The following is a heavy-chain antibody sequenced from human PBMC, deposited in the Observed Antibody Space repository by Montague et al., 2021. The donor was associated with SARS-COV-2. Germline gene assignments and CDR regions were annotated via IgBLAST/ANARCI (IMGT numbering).Heavy chain of an antibody. V-gene: IGHV6-1*01. CDR3: ARSVGASSSSWPLPPHFDY. J-gene: IGHJ4*02. CDR2: TYYRSKWYN. D-gene: IGHD6-13*01. Sequence: CAISGDSVSSNSAAWNWIRQSPSRGLEWLGRTYYRSKWYNDYALSVKSRITINPDTSKNQFSLQLNSVTPEDTAAYYCARSVGASSSSWPLPPHFDYWGQGTLVTVSS. CDR1: GDSVSSNSAA.